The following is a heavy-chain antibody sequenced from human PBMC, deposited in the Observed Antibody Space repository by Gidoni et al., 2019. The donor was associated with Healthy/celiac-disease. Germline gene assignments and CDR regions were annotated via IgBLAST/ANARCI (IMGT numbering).Heavy chain of an antibody. CDR1: GGSISSGGYY. V-gene: IGHV4-31*03. CDR3: AREGQHVWPTGGFDY. CDR2: IYYSGST. Sequence: QVQLQESGPGLVKPSPPLSLTCTVSGGSISSGGYYWSWIRQHPGKGLEWIGYIYYSGSTYYNPSLKSRVTISVDTSKNQFALKLSSVTAADTAVYYCAREGQHVWPTGGFDYWGQGTLVTVSS. J-gene: IGHJ4*02. D-gene: IGHD2-8*01.